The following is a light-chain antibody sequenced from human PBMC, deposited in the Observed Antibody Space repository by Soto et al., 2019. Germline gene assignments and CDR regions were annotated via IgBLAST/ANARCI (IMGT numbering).Light chain of an antibody. Sequence: EIVMTQSPATLSVSPGERATLSCRASQSVSGNLAWYQQKPGQAPRLLIYGASTRATGIPARFSGSGSGTEFTLTISSLQSEDFAVYHWQQYNNWPPITFGQGTRLEIK. V-gene: IGKV3-15*01. CDR1: QSVSGN. CDR3: QQYNNWPPIT. CDR2: GAS. J-gene: IGKJ5*01.